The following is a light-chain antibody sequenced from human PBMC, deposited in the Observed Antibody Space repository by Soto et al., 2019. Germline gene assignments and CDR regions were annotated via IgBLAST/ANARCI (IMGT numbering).Light chain of an antibody. CDR2: EDN. V-gene: IGLV6-57*01. CDR3: QSYDATNQV. J-gene: IGLJ3*02. CDR1: SGSIASNY. Sequence: NFMLTQPHSVSESPGKTVNISCTRSSGSIASNYVQWYQQRPGSSPTTVIYEDNQRPSGVPDRFSGSIDSSSNSASLTISGLETEDEADYFCQSYDATNQVFGGGTKLTV.